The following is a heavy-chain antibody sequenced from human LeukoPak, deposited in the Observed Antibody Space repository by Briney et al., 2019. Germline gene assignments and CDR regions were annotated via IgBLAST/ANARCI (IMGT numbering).Heavy chain of an antibody. Sequence: GGSRRLSCAASGFTFSDYYMNWIHQAPGKGLEWVSYISSSGNTKYYADSVQGRFTISRDNAENSLYLQMNTLRGEDTAVYYCARVGSAAGFHLDSWGQGTLVTVSS. D-gene: IGHD6-13*01. CDR3: ARVGSAAGFHLDS. V-gene: IGHV3-11*01. CDR1: GFTFSDYY. J-gene: IGHJ4*02. CDR2: ISSSGNTK.